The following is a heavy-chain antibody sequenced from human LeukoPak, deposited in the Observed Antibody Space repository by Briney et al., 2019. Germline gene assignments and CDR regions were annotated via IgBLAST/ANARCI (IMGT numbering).Heavy chain of an antibody. CDR2: ISYDGSNK. V-gene: IGHV3-30-3*01. CDR3: ARWSYYDSSGYSSPEYFQH. CDR1: GFTFSSYA. Sequence: PGGSLRLSCAASGFTFSSYAMHWVRQAPGKGLEWVAVISYDGSNKYYADSVKGRFTISRDNSKNTLYLQMNSLRAEDTAVYYCARWSYYDSSGYSSPEYFQHWGQGTLVTVSS. D-gene: IGHD3-22*01. J-gene: IGHJ1*01.